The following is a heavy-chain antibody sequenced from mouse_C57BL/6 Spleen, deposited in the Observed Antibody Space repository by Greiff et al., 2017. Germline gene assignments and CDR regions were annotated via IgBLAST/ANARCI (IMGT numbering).Heavy chain of an antibody. V-gene: IGHV1-64*01. D-gene: IGHD2-10*02. Sequence: VQVVESGAELVKPGASVKLSCKASGYTFTSYWMHWVKQRPGQGLEWIGMIHPNSGSTNYNEKFKSKATLTVDKSSSTAYMQLSSLTSEDSAVYYCARPPSSSYWYFDVWGTGTTVTVSS. J-gene: IGHJ1*03. CDR1: GYTFTSYW. CDR3: ARPPSSSYWYFDV. CDR2: IHPNSGST.